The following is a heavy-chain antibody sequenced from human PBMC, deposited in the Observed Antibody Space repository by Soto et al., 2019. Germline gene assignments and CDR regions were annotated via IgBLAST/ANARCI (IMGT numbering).Heavy chain of an antibody. CDR3: ARDLTPRQEILYALLGY. CDR2: ISGSSSMI. D-gene: IGHD2-2*01. CDR1: GFTFSSYS. V-gene: IGHV3-48*01. J-gene: IGHJ4*01. Sequence: GGSLRLSCAASGFTFSSYSMNWVRQAPGKGLEWVSYISGSSSMIYYADTVKRRFTISRDNAKNSLYLQMNSLRAEDTAVYYCARDLTPRQEILYALLGYWGHEIRVTVSS.